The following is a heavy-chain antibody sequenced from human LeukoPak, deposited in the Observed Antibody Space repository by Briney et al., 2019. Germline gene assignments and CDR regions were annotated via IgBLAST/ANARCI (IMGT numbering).Heavy chain of an antibody. CDR1: GGSFSGYY. Sequence: SETLSLTCAVYGGSFSGYYWSWIRQPPGQGLEWIGEINHSGSTNYNPSLKSRVTISVDTSKNQFSLKLSSVTAADTAVYYCARHWVLWFGELSWFDPWGQGTLVTVSS. CDR3: ARHWVLWFGELSWFDP. J-gene: IGHJ5*02. CDR2: INHSGST. V-gene: IGHV4-34*01. D-gene: IGHD3-10*01.